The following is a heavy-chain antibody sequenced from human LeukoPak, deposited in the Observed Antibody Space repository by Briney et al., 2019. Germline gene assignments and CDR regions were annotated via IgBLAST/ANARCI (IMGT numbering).Heavy chain of an antibody. J-gene: IGHJ4*02. CDR2: INAGNGNT. Sequence: ASVKVSCKASGYTFTSYGISWVRQAPGQGLEWMGWINAGNGNTKYSQKFQGRVTITRDTSASTAYMELSSLRSEDTAVYYCARLGSYHYFDYWGQGTLVTVSS. CDR3: ARLGSYHYFDY. CDR1: GYTFTSYG. D-gene: IGHD1-26*01. V-gene: IGHV1-3*01.